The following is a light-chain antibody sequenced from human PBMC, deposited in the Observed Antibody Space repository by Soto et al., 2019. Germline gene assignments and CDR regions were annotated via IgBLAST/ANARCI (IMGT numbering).Light chain of an antibody. J-gene: IGLJ1*01. V-gene: IGLV2-11*01. CDR2: DVT. CDR1: SRDVANYHY. Sequence: QSVLTQPRSVSGSPGQSVTISCTGTSRDVANYHYVSWYQQHPGKAPKLMIYDVTKRPSGVPDRFSGSKSGNTASLTISGLQAEDEADYYCCSYAGRYTYVFGTGTKLTVL. CDR3: CSYAGRYTYV.